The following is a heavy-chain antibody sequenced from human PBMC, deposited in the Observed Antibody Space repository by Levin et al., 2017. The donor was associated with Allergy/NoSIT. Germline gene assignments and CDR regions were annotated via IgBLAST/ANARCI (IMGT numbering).Heavy chain of an antibody. V-gene: IGHV4-59*01. CDR2: IYYTGAT. J-gene: IGHJ3*02. CDR1: GGSISPYY. CDR3: ARAYYSGQYTNLMAFGI. Sequence: SQTLSLTCTVSGGSISPYYWNWIRQSPGKGLEWIGYIYYTGATNYNPSLTSRVTMSVDTSNNQFSLKLSSVTAADTAVYSCARAYYSGQYTNLMAFGIWGQGTMVTVSS. D-gene: IGHD6-19*01.